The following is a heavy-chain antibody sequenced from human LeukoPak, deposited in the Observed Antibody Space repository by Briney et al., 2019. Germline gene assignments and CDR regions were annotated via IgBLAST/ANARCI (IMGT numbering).Heavy chain of an antibody. D-gene: IGHD1/OR15-1a*01. V-gene: IGHV3-64*01. CDR2: ISRGGRTT. CDR1: GFTFNNYA. Sequence: PGGSLRLSCVTSGFTFNNYAIHWVRQAPGKGLEYVSAISRGGRTTYYANSVKGRITISRDNSKNTVYLQMGSLRAEDMAVYYCARGQTMTPDYFDYWGQGTLVTVSS. J-gene: IGHJ4*02. CDR3: ARGQTMTPDYFDY.